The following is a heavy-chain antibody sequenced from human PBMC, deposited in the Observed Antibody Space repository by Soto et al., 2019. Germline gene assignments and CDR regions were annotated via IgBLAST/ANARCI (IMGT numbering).Heavy chain of an antibody. Sequence: SETLSLTCAVYGGSFSGYYWSWIRQPPGKGLEWIGEINHSGSTNYNPSLKSRVTISVDTSKNQFSLKLSSVTAADTAVYYCARRQRTGTHLNWFDPWGQGTLVTVSS. V-gene: IGHV4-34*01. J-gene: IGHJ5*02. CDR2: INHSGST. CDR1: GGSFSGYY. CDR3: ARRQRTGTHLNWFDP. D-gene: IGHD1-7*01.